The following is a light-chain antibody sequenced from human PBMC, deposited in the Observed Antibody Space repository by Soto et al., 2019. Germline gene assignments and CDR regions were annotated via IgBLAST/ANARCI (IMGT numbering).Light chain of an antibody. CDR1: KRLTSSY. CDR3: QQYDASLWT. Sequence: EIVLTQSPGTLSLSPGERASLSCRASKRLTSSYLAWYQQKPGKSPRLLIYGASRRATGIPDRFSGSGSGTDFTLTISRLEPEDFAVYYCQQYDASLWTFGQGTKVDIK. CDR2: GAS. V-gene: IGKV3-20*01. J-gene: IGKJ1*01.